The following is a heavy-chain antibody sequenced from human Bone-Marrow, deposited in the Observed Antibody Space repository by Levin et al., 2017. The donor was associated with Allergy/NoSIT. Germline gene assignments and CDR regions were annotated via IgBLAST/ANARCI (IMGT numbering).Heavy chain of an antibody. D-gene: IGHD6-13*01. Sequence: PTGGSLRLSCAASGFTFSGSAMHWVRQASGKGLEWIGRIRSKTHSYATAYGASMQDRFTISRDDSKNTAYLQVNSLNTEDAAVYYCVRHVDGSSWLDWGQGTLVTVSS. CDR1: GFTFSGSA. CDR3: VRHVDGSSWLD. V-gene: IGHV3-73*01. CDR2: IRSKTHSYAT. J-gene: IGHJ4*02.